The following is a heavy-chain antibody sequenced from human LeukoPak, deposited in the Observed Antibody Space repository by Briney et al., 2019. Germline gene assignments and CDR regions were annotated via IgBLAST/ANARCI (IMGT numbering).Heavy chain of an antibody. Sequence: GASVKVSCKASGYTFTSYGISWVRQAPGQGLEWMGRIIPILGIANYAQKFQGRVTITADKSTSTAYMGLSSLRSEDTAVYYCEVGGAMVSTPIDYWGQGTLVTVSS. J-gene: IGHJ4*02. CDR3: EVGGAMVSTPIDY. CDR1: GYTFTSYG. CDR2: IIPILGIA. D-gene: IGHD5-18*01. V-gene: IGHV1-69*04.